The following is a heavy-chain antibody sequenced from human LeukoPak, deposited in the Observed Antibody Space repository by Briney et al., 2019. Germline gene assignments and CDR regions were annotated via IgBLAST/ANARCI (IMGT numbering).Heavy chain of an antibody. CDR2: IKKDGSEE. Sequence: GGSLRLSCAASGFTFSSYWMSWVRQAPGKGLEWVANIKKDGSEEYYVDSVKGRFTISRDNAKNSLYLQMNSLRAEDTALYYCARDTSTVDYWGQGTLVIVSS. CDR3: ARDTSTVDY. J-gene: IGHJ4*02. D-gene: IGHD2-2*01. V-gene: IGHV3-7*04. CDR1: GFTFSSYW.